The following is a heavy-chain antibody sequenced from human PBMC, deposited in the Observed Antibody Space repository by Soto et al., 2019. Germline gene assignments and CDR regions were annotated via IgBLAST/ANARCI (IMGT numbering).Heavy chain of an antibody. V-gene: IGHV3-11*01. J-gene: IGHJ4*02. CDR1: GFRFSDFY. D-gene: IGHD1-7*01. CDR2: ISTSGTNE. Sequence: PGGSLRLSCAASGFRFSDFYMTWIRQAPGKGLEWVSYISTSGTNEFYADSVKGRFTISRDNAKASLYLQMNSLRSEDTAVYFCTNGTFITGYSWGQGTLVTVSS. CDR3: TNGTFITGYS.